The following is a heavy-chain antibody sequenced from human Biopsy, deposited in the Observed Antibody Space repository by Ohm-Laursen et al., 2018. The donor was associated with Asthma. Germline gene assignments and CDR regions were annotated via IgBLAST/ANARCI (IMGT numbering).Heavy chain of an antibody. CDR1: GDSFSNYA. J-gene: IGHJ6*02. CDR2: LIPVLGTP. V-gene: IGHV1-69*01. CDR3: ARDANIYYDSSGYYYNYYYGMDV. Sequence: SSVKVSCKASGDSFSNYAISWVRQAPGQGLEWMGGLIPVLGTPDHAQMFEGRVTITADESTSTAYMELSSLSSEDTAVYYCARDANIYYDSSGYYYNYYYGMDVWGQGTTVTVSS. D-gene: IGHD3-22*01.